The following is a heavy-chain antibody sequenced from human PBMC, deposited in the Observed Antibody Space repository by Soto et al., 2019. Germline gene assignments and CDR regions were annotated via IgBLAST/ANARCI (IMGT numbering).Heavy chain of an antibody. D-gene: IGHD1-7*01. CDR3: ARLNWNYVGYYYYGMDV. CDR1: GGSISSYY. Sequence: SETLSLTCTVSGGSISSYYWSWIRQPPGKGLEWIGYIYYSGSTNCNPSLKSRVTISVDTSKNQFSLKLSSVTAADTAVYYCARLNWNYVGYYYYGMDVWGQGTTVTVSS. V-gene: IGHV4-59*01. J-gene: IGHJ6*02. CDR2: IYYSGST.